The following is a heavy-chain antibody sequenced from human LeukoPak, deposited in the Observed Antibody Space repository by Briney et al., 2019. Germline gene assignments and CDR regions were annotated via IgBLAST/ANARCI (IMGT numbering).Heavy chain of an antibody. CDR2: ISSRSGYI. CDR3: ARDRLRISTSGLDY. J-gene: IGHJ4*02. V-gene: IGHV3-21*01. Sequence: GGSLRLSCAASGFTFSSYSMNWVRQAPGKGLEWVSSISSRSGYIYYADSVKGRFTISRDNAKNSLYLQMNSLRAEDTAVYYCARDRLRISTSGLDYWGQGTLVTVSS. D-gene: IGHD2-15*01. CDR1: GFTFSSYS.